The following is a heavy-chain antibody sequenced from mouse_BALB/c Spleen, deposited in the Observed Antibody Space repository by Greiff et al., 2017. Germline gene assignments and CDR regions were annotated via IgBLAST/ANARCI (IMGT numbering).Heavy chain of an antibody. V-gene: IGHV5-9-4*01. CDR1: GFNFSSYA. J-gene: IGHJ4*01. Sequence: EVQRVESGGGLVKPGGSLKLSCAASGFNFSSYAMSWVRQSPEKRLEWVAEISRGGSYTYYPDTVTGRFTISRDKAKNTLYLEMSSLRSEDTAMYYCARDGARTYYDAMDYWGQGTSVTVSA. CDR2: ISRGGSYT. CDR3: ARDGARTYYDAMDY.